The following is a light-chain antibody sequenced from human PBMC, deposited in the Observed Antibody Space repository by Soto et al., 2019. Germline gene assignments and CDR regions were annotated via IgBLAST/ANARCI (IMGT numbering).Light chain of an antibody. CDR1: QSVSSN. Sequence: EIVMTQSPATLSVSPGERATLSCRASQSVSSNLAWYQQKPGQAPRLLIYGASTRATCIPARFSGSGSGTALNLTISSLQSEDFAVYYCQQYNNWLRPFGPRTKVQLK. V-gene: IGKV3-15*01. J-gene: IGKJ1*01. CDR2: GAS. CDR3: QQYNNWLRP.